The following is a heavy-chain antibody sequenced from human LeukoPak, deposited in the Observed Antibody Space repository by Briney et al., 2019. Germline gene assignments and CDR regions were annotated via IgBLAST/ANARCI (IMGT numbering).Heavy chain of an antibody. D-gene: IGHD6-6*01. CDR3: ARASAYSTSSGVNY. CDR1: GGSVSSADYY. CDR2: IYHTGSN. V-gene: IGHV4-61*08. Sequence: SETLSLTCAVSGGSVSSADYYWSWIRHPPGKALEWIGYIYHTGSNNYKYSLKSRVTISVDTSKNQFSLKLSSVTAADTAVYYCARASAYSTSSGVNYWGQGALVTVSS. J-gene: IGHJ4*02.